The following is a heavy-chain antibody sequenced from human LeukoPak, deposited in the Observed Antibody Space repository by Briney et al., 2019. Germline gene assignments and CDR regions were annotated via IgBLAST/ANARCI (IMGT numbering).Heavy chain of an antibody. D-gene: IGHD3-22*01. J-gene: IGHJ3*02. CDR2: IYPGDSDT. CDR3: ARRPYDSSGYYRDDAFDI. Sequence: GESLKISCKGSGYSFTSYWIGWVRQMPGKGLEWMGIIYPGDSDTRYSPSFQGQVTISADKSISTAYLQWSSLKASDTAMYYCARRPYDSSGYYRDDAFDIWGQGTAVTVSS. CDR1: GYSFTSYW. V-gene: IGHV5-51*01.